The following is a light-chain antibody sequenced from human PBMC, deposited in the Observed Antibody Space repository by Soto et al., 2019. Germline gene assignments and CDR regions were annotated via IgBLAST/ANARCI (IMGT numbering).Light chain of an antibody. CDR2: DVT. CDR1: SSDVGGYNY. J-gene: IGLJ3*02. Sequence: QSALTQPASVSGSHGQSITISCTGTSSDVGGYNYVSWYQHHPGKAPKLMIYDVTNRPSGVSNRFSGSKSGNTASLTISGLQAEDEADYYCTSYTTSSPYLVFGGGTKLTVL. CDR3: TSYTTSSPYLV. V-gene: IGLV2-14*03.